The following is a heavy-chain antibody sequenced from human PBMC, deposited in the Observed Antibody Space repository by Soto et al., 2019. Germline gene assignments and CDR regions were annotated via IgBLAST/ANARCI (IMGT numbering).Heavy chain of an antibody. D-gene: IGHD3-16*01. CDR1: AFTFSDHY. Sequence: EVQLVESGGGLVQPGGSLRLSCAASAFTFSDHYMDWVRQAPGKGLEWVGRTRNKANRYTTEYAASVKGRFIISKDDSKKPLYLQMNSRQTEDTAVYYGATFRLALDYWGQGTLVTVSS. CDR3: ATFRLALDY. J-gene: IGHJ4*02. CDR2: TRNKANRYTT. V-gene: IGHV3-72*01.